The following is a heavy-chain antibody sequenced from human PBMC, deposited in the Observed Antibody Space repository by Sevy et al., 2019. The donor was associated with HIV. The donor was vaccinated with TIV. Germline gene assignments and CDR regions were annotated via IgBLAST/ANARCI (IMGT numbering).Heavy chain of an antibody. CDR3: ARGIGAYYFDY. CDR1: GFTFSSYW. Sequence: GGSLRLSCAASGFTFSSYWMSWVHQAPGKGLEWVANIKQDGSGKYYVDSVKGRFTISRDNAKNSLYLQMNSLRAEDTAVYYCARGIGAYYFDYWGQGTLVTVSS. D-gene: IGHD2-15*01. J-gene: IGHJ4*02. CDR2: IKQDGSGK. V-gene: IGHV3-7*03.